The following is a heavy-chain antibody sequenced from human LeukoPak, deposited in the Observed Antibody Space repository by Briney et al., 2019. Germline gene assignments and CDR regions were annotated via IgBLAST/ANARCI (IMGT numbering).Heavy chain of an antibody. D-gene: IGHD3-10*01. J-gene: IGHJ4*02. Sequence: ASVKVSCKAPGYTFTSYVMHWVRQAPGQRLEWMGWINAGNGNTKYSQKFQGRVTITRDTSASTAYMELSSLRSEDTAVYYCARESGSGSYYFDYWGQGTLVTVSS. CDR3: ARESGSGSYYFDY. CDR2: INAGNGNT. V-gene: IGHV1-3*01. CDR1: GYTFTSYV.